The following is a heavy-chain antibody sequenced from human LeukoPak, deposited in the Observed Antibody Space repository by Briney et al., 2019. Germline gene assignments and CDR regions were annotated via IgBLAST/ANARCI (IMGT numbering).Heavy chain of an antibody. CDR1: GGTFSNYA. CDR2: IIPIFGTA. J-gene: IGHJ5*02. V-gene: IGHV1-69*13. Sequence: SVKVSCKASGGTFSNYAISWVRQAPGQGLEWMGGIIPIFGTANYAQKFQGRVSITADESTSTAYMELSSLRSEDTAVYYCARQSHYSSGWYDLDPWGQGTLVTVSS. D-gene: IGHD6-19*01. CDR3: ARQSHYSSGWYDLDP.